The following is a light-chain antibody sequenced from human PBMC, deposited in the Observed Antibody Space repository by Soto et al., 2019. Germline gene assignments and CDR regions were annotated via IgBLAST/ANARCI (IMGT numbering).Light chain of an antibody. CDR3: TSYASGSSHVV. Sequence: QSALTQPASVSGSPGQSITLSCTGTSSDIGGYDYVSWYQRHPGKAPKLIIYDVNNRPSGVSNRFSGSKSGNKASLTISGXXXXXXXXYXCTSYASGSSHVVFGGGTKLTVL. V-gene: IGLV2-14*01. CDR2: DVN. J-gene: IGLJ2*01. CDR1: SSDIGGYDY.